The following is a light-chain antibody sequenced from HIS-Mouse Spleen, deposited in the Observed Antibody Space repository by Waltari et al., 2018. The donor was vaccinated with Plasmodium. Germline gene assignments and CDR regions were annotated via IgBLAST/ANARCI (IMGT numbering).Light chain of an antibody. CDR1: QSVSSN. V-gene: IGKV3-15*01. CDR3: QQYNNWSFT. J-gene: IGKJ3*01. Sequence: EIVMKQSPATLSVSSVERATLSCRASQSVSSNLAWYQQKPGQAPRLLIYGASTRATGIPARFSGSGSGTEFTLTISSLQSEDFAVYYCQQYNNWSFTFGPGTKVDIK. CDR2: GAS.